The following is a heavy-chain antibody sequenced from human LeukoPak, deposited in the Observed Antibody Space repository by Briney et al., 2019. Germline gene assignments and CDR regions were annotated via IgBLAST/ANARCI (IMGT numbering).Heavy chain of an antibody. J-gene: IGHJ1*01. CDR2: FSYDGYT. Sequence: KPSETLSLTCTVSGGSISPYRWNWVRQPPGKGLEWIGYFSYDGYTSYNPSLRSRVTMSVDTSKNQFSLKLSSVTAADTAVYYCARGLSSGWGENEYFQHWGQGTLVTVSS. V-gene: IGHV4-59*01. CDR1: GGSISPYR. CDR3: ARGLSSGWGENEYFQH. D-gene: IGHD6-19*01.